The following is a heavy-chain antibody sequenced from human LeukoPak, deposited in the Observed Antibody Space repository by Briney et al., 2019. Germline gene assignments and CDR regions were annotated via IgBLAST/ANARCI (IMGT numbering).Heavy chain of an antibody. CDR1: GGSFSGYY. D-gene: IGHD3-10*01. CDR2: INHSGST. CDR3: ARGYYASGSLYYFDY. Sequence: SETLSLTCAVYGGSFSGYYWSWIRQPPGKGLEWIGEINHSGSTNYNPSLKSRVTMSVDRSKNQFSLKLSSVTAADTAVYYCARGYYASGSLYYFDYRGQGTLVTVSS. J-gene: IGHJ4*02. V-gene: IGHV4-34*01.